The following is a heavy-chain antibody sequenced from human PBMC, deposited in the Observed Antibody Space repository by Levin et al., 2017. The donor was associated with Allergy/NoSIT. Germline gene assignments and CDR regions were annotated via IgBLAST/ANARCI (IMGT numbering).Heavy chain of an antibody. V-gene: IGHV3-9*01. J-gene: IGHJ4*02. CDR1: GFTLGDFA. D-gene: IGHD6-6*01. Sequence: LSLTCAASGFTLGDFAMHWVRQAPGKGLEWVSGISWNSNKIDYADSVKGRFTISKDNAKNSLYLQMNSLRTEDTALYYCAKGNDSSSEVFDYWGQGTLVTVSS. CDR2: ISWNSNKI. CDR3: AKGNDSSSEVFDY.